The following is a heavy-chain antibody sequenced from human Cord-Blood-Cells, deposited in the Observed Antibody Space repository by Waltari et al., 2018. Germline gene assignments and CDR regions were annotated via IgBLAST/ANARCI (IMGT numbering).Heavy chain of an antibody. Sequence: VQLVKSGAEVKKPGDSVKLSCQTFGGTSSSDTISWVRQAPGQGLERMGGIIPILGTANYAQKFQGRVTITADESASTAYMELSRLRSEDTAVYYCARSKGNYYGSGSYSLGDYWGQGTLVTVSS. CDR3: ARSKGNYYGSGSYSLGDY. CDR1: GGTSSSDT. J-gene: IGHJ4*02. V-gene: IGHV1-69*01. CDR2: IIPILGTA. D-gene: IGHD3-10*01.